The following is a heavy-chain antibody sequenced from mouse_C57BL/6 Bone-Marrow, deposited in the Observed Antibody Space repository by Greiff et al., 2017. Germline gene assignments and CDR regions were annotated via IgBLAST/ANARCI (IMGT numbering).Heavy chain of an antibody. D-gene: IGHD1-1*01. J-gene: IGHJ2*01. CDR2: IDPSDSYT. CDR1: GYTFTSYW. Sequence: QVQLQQPGAELVKPGASVKLSCKASGYTFTSYWMQWVKQRPGQGLEWIGEIDPSDSYTNYNHKFKGKATLTVDTSSSTAYMQLSSLTSEDSAAYYCARELPYYYGSSYGYWGQGTTLTVSS. V-gene: IGHV1-50*01. CDR3: ARELPYYYGSSYGY.